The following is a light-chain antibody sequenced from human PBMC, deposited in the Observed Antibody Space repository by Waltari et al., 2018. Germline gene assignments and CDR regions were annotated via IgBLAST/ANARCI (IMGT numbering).Light chain of an antibody. CDR2: GST. CDR1: GSNIGAAYD. J-gene: IGLJ3*02. Sequence: QSVLTQPPSVSGAPGQRVTIPCTGSGSNIGAAYDVHWYQQLPRAAPKLLIYGSTSRPLGVPARFFGSTSGTSASLAITGLQAEDEADYYCQSYDTSLSVVFGGGTKLTVL. V-gene: IGLV1-40*01. CDR3: QSYDTSLSVV.